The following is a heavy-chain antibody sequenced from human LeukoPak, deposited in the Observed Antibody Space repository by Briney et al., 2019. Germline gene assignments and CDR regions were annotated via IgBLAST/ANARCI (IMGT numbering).Heavy chain of an antibody. CDR1: GFTFSSYG. CDR2: ISGSGGST. Sequence: GGSLRLSCAASGFTFSSYGMHWVRQAPGKGLEWVSTISGSGGSTYYADSVKGRFTISRDNSKSALYLQMNGLRAEDTAVYYCAKDRSSGWSRHAFDIWGQGTMVTVSS. J-gene: IGHJ3*02. V-gene: IGHV3-23*01. D-gene: IGHD6-19*01. CDR3: AKDRSSGWSRHAFDI.